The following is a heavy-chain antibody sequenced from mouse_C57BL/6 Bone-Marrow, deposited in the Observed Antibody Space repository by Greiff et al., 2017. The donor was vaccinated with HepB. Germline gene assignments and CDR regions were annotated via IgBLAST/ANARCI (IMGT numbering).Heavy chain of an antibody. V-gene: IGHV14-2*01. Sequence: VQLQQSGAELVKPGASVKLSCTASGFNIKDYYMHWVKQRTEQGLEWIGMIDPEDGETKYAPKFKGKATLTADTSSNTAYLQLSSLTSEATAVYYCAFYDGYPYDFDDWGQGTTLTVSS. D-gene: IGHD2-3*01. CDR3: AFYDGYPYDFDD. CDR2: IDPEDGET. CDR1: GFNIKDYY. J-gene: IGHJ2*01.